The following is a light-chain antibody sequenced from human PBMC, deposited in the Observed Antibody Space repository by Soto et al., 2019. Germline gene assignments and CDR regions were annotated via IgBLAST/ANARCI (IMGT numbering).Light chain of an antibody. Sequence: EIVLTQSPATLCLSPGEGVSLXCRASQSFYSVFNWYQQKPGEAPRPLIYDASKRANGVPDRISGSGSGTDYTLTISSLEPEDFAVYYCQQRTRWPMTFGQGTRLEIK. CDR2: DAS. CDR3: QQRTRWPMT. CDR1: QSFYSV. J-gene: IGKJ5*01. V-gene: IGKV3-11*01.